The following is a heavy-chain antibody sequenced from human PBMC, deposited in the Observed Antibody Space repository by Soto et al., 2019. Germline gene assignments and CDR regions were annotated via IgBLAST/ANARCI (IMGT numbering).Heavy chain of an antibody. Sequence: GGSLRLSCAASGFTFSSYAMHWVRQAPGKGLEWVAVISYDGSNKYYADSVKGRFTISRDNSKNTLYLQMNSLRAEDTAVYYCARDLPPYDFWSGYPDSYYYRMAGWGQGTTVNVS. CDR1: GFTFSSYA. CDR3: ARDLPPYDFWSGYPDSYYYRMAG. J-gene: IGHJ6*02. V-gene: IGHV3-30-3*01. CDR2: ISYDGSNK. D-gene: IGHD3-3*01.